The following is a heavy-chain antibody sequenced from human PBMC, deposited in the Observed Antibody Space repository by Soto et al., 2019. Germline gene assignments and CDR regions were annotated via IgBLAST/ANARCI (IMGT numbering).Heavy chain of an antibody. V-gene: IGHV4-34*01. J-gene: IGHJ4*02. D-gene: IGHD6-13*01. CDR3: ARRPLGYFDY. CDR2: INHSGST. CDR1: GGSFSGYY. Sequence: SETLSLTCAVYGGSFSGYYWTWIRQPPGTGLEWIGEINHSGSTNYNPSLKSRVTISVDTSKNQFSLKLTFVTAADTAVYFCARRPLGYFDYWGRGTQVTVSS.